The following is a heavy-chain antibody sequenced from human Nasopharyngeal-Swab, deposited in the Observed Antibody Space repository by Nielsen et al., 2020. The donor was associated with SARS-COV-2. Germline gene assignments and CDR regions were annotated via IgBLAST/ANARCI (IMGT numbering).Heavy chain of an antibody. Sequence: WIRQPPGKGLEYVSAISSNGGSTYYANSVKGRFTISKDNSKNTLYLQMGSLRAEDMAVYYCARTPLGYYYYYYMDVWGKGTTVTGSS. V-gene: IGHV3-64*01. CDR3: ARTPLGYYYYYYMDV. J-gene: IGHJ6*03. CDR2: ISSNGGST.